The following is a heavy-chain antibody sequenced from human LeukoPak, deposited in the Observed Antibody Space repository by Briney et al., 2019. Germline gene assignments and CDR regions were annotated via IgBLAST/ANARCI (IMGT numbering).Heavy chain of an antibody. CDR1: GFTFGSYA. CDR2: ISYNGGST. J-gene: IGHJ4*02. V-gene: IGHV3-64*04. D-gene: IGHD6-19*01. Sequence: GGSLRLSCSASGFTFGSYAMHWVRQAPGKGLEYVSAISYNGGSTYYADSVKGRFTISRDNSKNTLYLQMNSLRAEDTAVYYCARDGGQYSSGWYREEYFDYWGQGTLVTVSS. CDR3: ARDGGQYSSGWYREEYFDY.